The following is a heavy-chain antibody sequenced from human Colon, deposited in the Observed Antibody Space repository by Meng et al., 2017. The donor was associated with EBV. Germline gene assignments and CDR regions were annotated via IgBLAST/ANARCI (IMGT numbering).Heavy chain of an antibody. J-gene: IGHJ4*02. V-gene: IGHV4-30-4*01. Sequence: QVRLQVSGPGLVKPSXXLSLTCPVSGGSINSGDYYWSWIRQPPGKGLEWIGYIYYTGSTYYNPSLKSRVTISMDTSKNQFSLRLSSVTAADTAVYYCARNYYFDDWGQGTLVTVSS. CDR1: GGSINSGDYY. CDR3: ARNYYFDD. CDR2: IYYTGST.